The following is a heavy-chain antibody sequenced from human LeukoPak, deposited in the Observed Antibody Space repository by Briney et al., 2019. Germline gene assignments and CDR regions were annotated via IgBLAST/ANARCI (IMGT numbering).Heavy chain of an antibody. CDR1: GFTFSSYA. J-gene: IGHJ4*02. CDR2: ISSSGGNT. V-gene: IGHV3-23*01. D-gene: IGHD1-26*01. Sequence: GGSLRLSCAASGFTFSSYAMSWVRQAPGKGLEWVSAISSSGGNTYYADSVKGRFTISRDNSKNTLYLQMNSLRAEGTAVYYCAKGGSDYDDHGYSFDYWGQGALVTASS. CDR3: AKGGSDYDDHGYSFDY.